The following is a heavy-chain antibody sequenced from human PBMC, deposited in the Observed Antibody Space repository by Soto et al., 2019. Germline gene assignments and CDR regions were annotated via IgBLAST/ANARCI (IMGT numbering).Heavy chain of an antibody. D-gene: IGHD1-26*01. CDR2: LSGNSGAI. CDR3: VREFAWAFDY. Sequence: EVQLVVSGGGLVQPGGSLRLSCVASGFTFSRYSMNWVRQVPGKGLEWVSYLSGNSGAIHYADSVSGRFTISRDNAKNSLYLQMSSLRDEDTAVYYCVREFAWAFDYWGQGTLLTVSP. V-gene: IGHV3-48*02. CDR1: GFTFSRYS. J-gene: IGHJ4*02.